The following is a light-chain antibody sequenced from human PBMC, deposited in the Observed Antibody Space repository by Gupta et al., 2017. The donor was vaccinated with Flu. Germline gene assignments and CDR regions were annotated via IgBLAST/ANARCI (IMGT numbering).Light chain of an antibody. V-gene: IGKV1-NL1*01. CDR1: HWVANS. CDR2: SAS. CDR3: QNGHHFPLT. Sequence: QLNQSPPSLSASVGDTVTITCRASHWVANSLSWYQQRPGKAPALLINSASTVEDGVSSRFSGSGVGTEFTLSISKRQPEESANYYCQNGHHFPLTFGHGTTVEV. J-gene: IGKJ1*01.